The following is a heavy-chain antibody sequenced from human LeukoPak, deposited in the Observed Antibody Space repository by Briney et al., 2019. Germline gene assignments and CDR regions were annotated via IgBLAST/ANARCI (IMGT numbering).Heavy chain of an antibody. J-gene: IGHJ4*02. CDR1: GFSFSGHW. D-gene: IGHD6-6*01. Sequence: GGSLRLSCTASGFSFSGHWMHWARQLPGKGLVWVSRISPTGSTTSYADSVKGRFTVSRDNAKNTLYLQVNNMRAEDTAVYYCARGPNSNWSGLDFWGQGTLLTVSS. CDR3: ARGPNSNWSGLDF. CDR2: ISPTGSTT. V-gene: IGHV3-74*01.